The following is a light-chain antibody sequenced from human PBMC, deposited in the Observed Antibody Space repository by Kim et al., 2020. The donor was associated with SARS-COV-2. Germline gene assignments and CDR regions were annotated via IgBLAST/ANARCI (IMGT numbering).Light chain of an antibody. CDR3: QQYNSYSGT. V-gene: IGKV1-5*03. J-gene: IGKJ1*01. CDR1: QSISSW. CDR2: KAS. Sequence: APVGDRVTIPCRASQSISSWLAWYQQKPGKAPKLLIYKASSLESGVPSRFSGSGSGTEFTLTISSLQPDDFATYYCQQYNSYSGTFGQGTKVEIK.